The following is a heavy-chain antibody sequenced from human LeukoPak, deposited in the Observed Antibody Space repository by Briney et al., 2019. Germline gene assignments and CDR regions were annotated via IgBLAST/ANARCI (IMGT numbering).Heavy chain of an antibody. CDR1: GGTFSSYA. CDR2: IIPIFGTA. Sequence: SVKVSCKASGGTFSSYAISWVRQAPGQGLEWMGGIIPIFGTANYAQKFQGRVTITADESTSTAYMELSGLRSEDTAVYYCARRGYSGYDSPPYYFDYWGQGTLVTVSS. J-gene: IGHJ4*02. CDR3: ARRGYSGYDSPPYYFDY. V-gene: IGHV1-69*13. D-gene: IGHD5-12*01.